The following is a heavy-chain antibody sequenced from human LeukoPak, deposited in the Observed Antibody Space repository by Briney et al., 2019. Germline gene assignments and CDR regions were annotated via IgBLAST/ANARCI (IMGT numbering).Heavy chain of an antibody. D-gene: IGHD1-26*01. Sequence: PGGSLRLSCAASGFTFSSYAMHWVRQAPGMGLEWVAVISYDGSNKYYADSVKGRFTISRDNSKNTLYLQMNSLRAEDTAVYYCASPLYSGSYLYYFDYWGQGTLVTVSS. CDR1: GFTFSSYA. J-gene: IGHJ4*02. V-gene: IGHV3-30-3*01. CDR2: ISYDGSNK. CDR3: ASPLYSGSYLYYFDY.